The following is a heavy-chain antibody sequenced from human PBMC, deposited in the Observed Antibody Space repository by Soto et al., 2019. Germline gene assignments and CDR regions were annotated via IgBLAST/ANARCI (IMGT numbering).Heavy chain of an antibody. D-gene: IGHD6-19*01. V-gene: IGHV2-26*01. CDR1: GLSITDSEMG. Sequence: QVTLKESGPVLVKPTETLTLRCTVSGLSITDSEMGVSWIRQPPGQPLEWVAHIDSSGENAYRTFLKSRRAISKDTSKSQIVLTMTNMAPADTATYYCARRHLAVAVSPWFDPWGQGIPVTVSS. J-gene: IGHJ5*02. CDR2: IDSSGEN. CDR3: ARRHLAVAVSPWFDP.